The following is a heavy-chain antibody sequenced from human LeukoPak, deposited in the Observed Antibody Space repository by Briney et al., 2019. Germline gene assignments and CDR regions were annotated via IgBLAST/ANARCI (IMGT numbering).Heavy chain of an antibody. CDR1: GGSISSYY. V-gene: IGHV4-59*12. Sequence: PSETLSLTCTVSGGSISSYYWSWIRQPPGKGLEWIGYIYYSGSTYYNPSLKSRVTISVDTSKNQFSLKLSSVTAADTAVYYCARSPTYCSSTSCYPENWFDPWGQGTLVTVSS. D-gene: IGHD2-2*01. J-gene: IGHJ5*02. CDR3: ARSPTYCSSTSCYPENWFDP. CDR2: IYYSGST.